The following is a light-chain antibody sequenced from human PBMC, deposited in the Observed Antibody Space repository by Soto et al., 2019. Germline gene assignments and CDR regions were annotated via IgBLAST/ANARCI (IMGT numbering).Light chain of an antibody. CDR2: DAS. V-gene: IGKV3-11*01. J-gene: IGKJ1*01. CDR1: QSVRSY. Sequence: EIVLTQSQATLSLSPGERATLSCRASQSVRSYLAWYQQKPGQAPRLLIYDASNRATSIPARFSGSGSGTDFTLTISSLEPEDFAVYYCQQRSNWPRTFGQRTKVEIK. CDR3: QQRSNWPRT.